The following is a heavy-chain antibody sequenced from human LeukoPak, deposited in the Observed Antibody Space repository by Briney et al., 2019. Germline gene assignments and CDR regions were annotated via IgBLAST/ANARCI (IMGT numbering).Heavy chain of an antibody. CDR1: GFTFSSYA. J-gene: IGHJ6*03. CDR3: AKGPLDSSSWYYYYMDV. D-gene: IGHD6-13*01. Sequence: GGSLRLSCAASGFTFSSYAMSWVRQAPGKGLEWVSAISGSGGSTYYADSVKGRFTISRDNSKNTLYLQMSSLRAEDTAVYYCAKGPLDSSSWYYYYMDVWGKGTTVTVSS. V-gene: IGHV3-23*01. CDR2: ISGSGGST.